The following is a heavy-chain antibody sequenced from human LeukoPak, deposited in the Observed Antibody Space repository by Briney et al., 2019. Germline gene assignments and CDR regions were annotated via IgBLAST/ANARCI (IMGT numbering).Heavy chain of an antibody. CDR1: GFTFSSYA. D-gene: IGHD6-19*01. J-gene: IGHJ4*02. V-gene: IGHV3-23*01. CDR2: ISGSGGST. Sequence: GGSLRLSCAASGFTFSSYAMSWVRQAPGKGLGGVSVISGSGGSTYYADSVKGRFTISRDNSKNTLYLQMNSLRAKDTAVYYCAKRGVAVADLFDYWGQGTLVTVSS. CDR3: AKRGVAVADLFDY.